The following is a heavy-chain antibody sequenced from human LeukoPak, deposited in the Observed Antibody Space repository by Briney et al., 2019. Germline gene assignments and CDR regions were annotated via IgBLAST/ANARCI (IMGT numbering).Heavy chain of an antibody. CDR3: ASQEGYSGYGGPFDY. J-gene: IGHJ4*02. V-gene: IGHV4-34*01. D-gene: IGHD5-12*01. CDR1: GGSFSGYY. Sequence: SETLSLTCAVYGGSFSGYYWSWIRQPPGKGLEWIGEINHSGSTNYNPSLKSRVTISVDTSKNQFSLKLSSVTAADTAVYYCASQEGYSGYGGPFDYWGQGTLVTVSS. CDR2: INHSGST.